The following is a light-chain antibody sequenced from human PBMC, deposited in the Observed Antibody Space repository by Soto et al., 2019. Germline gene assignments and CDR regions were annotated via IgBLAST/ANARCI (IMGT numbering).Light chain of an antibody. CDR1: SSDVGNYNY. CDR3: TSYTSSSTDV. Sequence: QSALTQPASVSGSPGQSIALSCTGTSSDVGNYNYVSWYQQHPDKAPKLMIFDVSNRPSGVSDRFSGSKSGNTASLTISGLQADDEADYYCTSYTSSSTDVFGTGTKLTVL. J-gene: IGLJ1*01. CDR2: DVS. V-gene: IGLV2-14*01.